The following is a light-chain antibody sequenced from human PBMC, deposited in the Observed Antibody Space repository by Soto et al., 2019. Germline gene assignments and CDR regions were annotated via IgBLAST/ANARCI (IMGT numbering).Light chain of an antibody. CDR3: QQYGNSPSWT. Sequence: ETVLTHSPGTLSLSPGERATLSCRASQSVNSNTLAWYQQRPGQAPRLLIYGASTRAAGIPDRFSGSGSGTDFTLTVSRLEPDDFAVYYCQQYGNSPSWTFGQGTKVDIK. CDR2: GAS. V-gene: IGKV3-20*01. CDR1: QSVNSNT. J-gene: IGKJ1*01.